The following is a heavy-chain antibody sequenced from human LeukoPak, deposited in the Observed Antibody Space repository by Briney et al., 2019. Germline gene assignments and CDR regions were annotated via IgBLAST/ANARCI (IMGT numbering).Heavy chain of an antibody. CDR3: AKSPIQLWCFDY. J-gene: IGHJ4*02. D-gene: IGHD5-18*01. CDR1: GFTFSSYG. Sequence: GGSLRLSCAASGFTFSSYGMSWVRQAPGKGLEWVSAISGSGGSTYYTDSVKGRFTISRDNSKNTLYLQMNSLRAEDTAVYYCAKSPIQLWCFDYWGQGTLVTVSS. V-gene: IGHV3-23*01. CDR2: ISGSGGST.